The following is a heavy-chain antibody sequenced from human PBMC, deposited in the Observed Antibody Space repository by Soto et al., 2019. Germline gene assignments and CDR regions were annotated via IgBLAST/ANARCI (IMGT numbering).Heavy chain of an antibody. V-gene: IGHV3-66*01. J-gene: IGHJ3*02. D-gene: IGHD6-19*01. CDR1: GLTVSNNY. CDR3: ARENTGWPDAFDI. Sequence: GGSLRLSCAASGLTVSNNYMSWVRQAPGKVLERVSFIYSGGNTYYADSVKGRFTISRDSSENTLYLQMNSLRAEDTAVYYCARENTGWPDAFDIWGQGTMVTVSS. CDR2: IYSGGNT.